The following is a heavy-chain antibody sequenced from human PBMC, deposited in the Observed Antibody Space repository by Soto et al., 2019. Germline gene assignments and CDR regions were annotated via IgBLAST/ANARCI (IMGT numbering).Heavy chain of an antibody. CDR1: GYTFTSYG. CDR2: ISAYNGNT. D-gene: IGHD3-10*01. J-gene: IGHJ6*02. Sequence: SVKVSCKASGYTFTSYGISWVRQATGQGLEWMGWISAYNGNTNYAQKLQGRVTMTTDTSTSTAYMELRSLRSDDTAVYYCARYTMVRGAIQGFWYYGMDVWGQGTTVTVSS. V-gene: IGHV1-18*01. CDR3: ARYTMVRGAIQGFWYYGMDV.